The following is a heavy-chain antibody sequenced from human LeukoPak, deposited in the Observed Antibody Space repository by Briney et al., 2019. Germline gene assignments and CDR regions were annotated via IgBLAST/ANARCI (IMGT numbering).Heavy chain of an antibody. Sequence: SETLSLTCTVSGGSISSRSYYWDWIRQPPGKGLEWIGNIYYSGSTSYNPSLKSRVTISVDTSKNQFSLKLSSVTAADTAVYYCASYTAGGGGLDYWGQGTLVTVSS. D-gene: IGHD6-13*01. J-gene: IGHJ4*02. V-gene: IGHV4-39*01. CDR2: IYYSGST. CDR3: ASYTAGGGGLDY. CDR1: GGSISSRSYY.